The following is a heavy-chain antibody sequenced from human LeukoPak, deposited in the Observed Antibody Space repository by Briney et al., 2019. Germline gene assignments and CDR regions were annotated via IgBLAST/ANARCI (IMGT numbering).Heavy chain of an antibody. CDR3: ASTKPGYSSGWPRNYYYYYMDV. CDR1: GGSISSGSYY. J-gene: IGHJ6*03. Sequence: SETLSLTCTDSGGSISSGSYYWSWIRQPAGKGLEWIGRIYTSGSTNYNPSLKSRVTISVDTSKNQVSLKLSSVPSEDTAVYYCASTKPGYSSGWPRNYYYYYMDVWGEGTTVTVSS. D-gene: IGHD6-19*01. CDR2: IYTSGST. V-gene: IGHV4-61*02.